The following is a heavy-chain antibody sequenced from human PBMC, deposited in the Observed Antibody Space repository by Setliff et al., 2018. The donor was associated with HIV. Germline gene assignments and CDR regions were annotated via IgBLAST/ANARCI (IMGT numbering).Heavy chain of an antibody. J-gene: IGHJ3*02. V-gene: IGHV1-2*06. CDR2: INPNSGGT. Sequence: ASVKVSCKASGYTFTAYYMHWVRQAPGQGLEWMGRINPNSGGTNYAQKFQGRVTMTRDTSISTAYMELSRLRSDDTAVYYCASKVYCTNGVCLDAFDIWGQGTVVTVSS. D-gene: IGHD2-8*01. CDR3: ASKVYCTNGVCLDAFDI. CDR1: GYTFTAYY.